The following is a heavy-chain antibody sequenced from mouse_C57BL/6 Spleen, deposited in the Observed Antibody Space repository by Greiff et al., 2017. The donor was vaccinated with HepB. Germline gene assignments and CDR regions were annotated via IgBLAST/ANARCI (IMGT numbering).Heavy chain of an antibody. J-gene: IGHJ2*01. CDR1: GYTFTSYW. CDR3: ARKGRYGGPCFDY. CDR2: IDPSDSYT. D-gene: IGHD1-1*01. V-gene: IGHV1-69*01. Sequence: QVQLQQSGAELVMPGASVKLSCKASGYTFTSYWMHWVKQRPGQGLEWIGEIDPSDSYTNYNQKFKGKSTLTVDKSSSTAYMQLSSLTSEDSAVYYCARKGRYGGPCFDYWGQGTTLTVSS.